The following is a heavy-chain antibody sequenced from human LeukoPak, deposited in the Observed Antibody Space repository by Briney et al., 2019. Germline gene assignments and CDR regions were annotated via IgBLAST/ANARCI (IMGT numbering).Heavy chain of an antibody. Sequence: PGGSLRLSCAASGFTFRSYGIHWVRQAPGKGLVWVSRINSDGSSTSYADSVRGRFSISRDNAKNTLYLQMNSLRAEDTAVYYCARGLSGYASSLGYWGQGTLVTVSA. J-gene: IGHJ4*02. CDR2: INSDGSST. CDR3: ARGLSGYASSLGY. D-gene: IGHD6-6*01. CDR1: GFTFRSYG. V-gene: IGHV3-74*01.